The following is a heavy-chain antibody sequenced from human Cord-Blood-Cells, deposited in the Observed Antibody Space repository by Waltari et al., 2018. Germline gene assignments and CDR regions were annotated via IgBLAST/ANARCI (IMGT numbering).Heavy chain of an antibody. V-gene: IGHV3-30-3*01. CDR2: ISYDGSNK. CDR3: ARGAVVPAAMYYYYGMDV. CDR1: GFPFSSSA. Sequence: QLQLVESGGGVVQPGRSLRLSCAASGFPFSSSAMHWVRQAPGQGLEWVAVISYDGSNKYYADSVKGRFTISRDNSKNTLYLQMNSLRAEDTAVYYCARGAVVPAAMYYYYGMDVWGQGTTVTVSS. J-gene: IGHJ6*02. D-gene: IGHD2-2*01.